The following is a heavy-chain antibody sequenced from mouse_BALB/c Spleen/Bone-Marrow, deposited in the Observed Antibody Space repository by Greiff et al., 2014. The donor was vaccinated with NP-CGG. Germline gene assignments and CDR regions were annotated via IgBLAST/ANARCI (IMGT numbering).Heavy chain of an antibody. CDR3: TRSGTLGAMDY. Sequence: DVQLQESGGGLVQPGGSRKLSCAASGSTFSSFGMHWVRQAPEKGLEWVAYISSGSSTIYYADTMKGRFTISRDNPKNTLFLQMTSLRSEDTAMYYCTRSGTLGAMDYWGQGTSVTVSS. CDR1: GSTFSSFG. J-gene: IGHJ4*01. V-gene: IGHV5-17*02. CDR2: ISSGSSTI. D-gene: IGHD3-3*01.